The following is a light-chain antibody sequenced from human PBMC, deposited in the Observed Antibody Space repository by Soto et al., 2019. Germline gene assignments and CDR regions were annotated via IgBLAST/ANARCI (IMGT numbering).Light chain of an antibody. J-gene: IGKJ1*01. Sequence: IVFTQSPCTLLLSQGERTTRSCRASQSISRYLAWYQQKPGQGTRLLIYGESSRATGTPARFSGSGSGTDFTLTINRLEPEDFALYYCQQSGSSPPTFGQG. CDR3: QQSGSSPPT. CDR1: QSISRY. V-gene: IGKV3-20*01. CDR2: GES.